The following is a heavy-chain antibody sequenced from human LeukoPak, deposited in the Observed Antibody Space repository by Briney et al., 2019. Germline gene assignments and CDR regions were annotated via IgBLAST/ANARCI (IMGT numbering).Heavy chain of an antibody. J-gene: IGHJ4*02. CDR1: GFTFSSYS. Sequence: GGSLRLSCAASGFTFSSYSMYWVRQAPGKGLEWVSSISSSSSYIYYADSVKGRFTISRDNAKNSMYLQMNSLRAEDTAVYYCARGVGIAARPPPDYWGQGTLVTVSS. V-gene: IGHV3-21*01. D-gene: IGHD6-6*01. CDR3: ARGVGIAARPPPDY. CDR2: ISSSSSYI.